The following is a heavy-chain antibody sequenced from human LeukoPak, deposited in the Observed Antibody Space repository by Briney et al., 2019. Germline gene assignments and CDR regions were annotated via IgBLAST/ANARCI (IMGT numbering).Heavy chain of an antibody. D-gene: IGHD4-17*01. V-gene: IGHV4-4*07. CDR3: AGTTVTTYFTDY. J-gene: IGHJ4*02. CDR1: GGSISSYY. CDR2: IYTSGST. Sequence: SETLSLTCTVSGGSISSYYWSWIRQPAGKGLEWIGRIYTSGSTNYNPSLKSRVTISVDTSKNQFSLKLSSVTAADTAVYYCAGTTVTTYFTDYWGQGTLVTVSS.